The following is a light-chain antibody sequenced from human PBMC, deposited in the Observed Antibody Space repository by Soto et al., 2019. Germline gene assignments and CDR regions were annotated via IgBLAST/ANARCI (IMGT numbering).Light chain of an antibody. CDR2: GAS. CDR1: QSVSSSY. J-gene: IGKJ1*01. V-gene: IGKV3-20*01. Sequence: EIVLTQSPGTLSLSPGERATLSCRASQSVSSSYLAWYQQKPGQAPRLLIYGASSRATGIPDRVSGSGSGTDFTLTISRPEPEDFAVYYCQQYGSSPRTFGQGTKVEIK. CDR3: QQYGSSPRT.